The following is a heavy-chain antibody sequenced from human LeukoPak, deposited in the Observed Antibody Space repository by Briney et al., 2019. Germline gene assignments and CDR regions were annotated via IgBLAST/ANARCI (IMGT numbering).Heavy chain of an antibody. D-gene: IGHD2-15*01. CDR1: GGSISSGDYY. CDR2: IYYSGST. CDR3: ARERVVVAATHYFDY. J-gene: IGHJ4*02. Sequence: SETLSLTCTVSGGSISSGDYYWSWIRQPPGKGLEWIGYIYYSGSTYYNPSLKSRVTVSVDTSKNQFSLKLSSVTAADTAVYYCARERVVVAATHYFDYWGQGTLVTVSS. V-gene: IGHV4-30-4*01.